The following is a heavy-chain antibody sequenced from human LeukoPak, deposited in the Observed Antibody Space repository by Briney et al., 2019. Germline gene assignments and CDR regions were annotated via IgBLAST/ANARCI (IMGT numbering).Heavy chain of an antibody. CDR2: ISSSSSYI. V-gene: IGHV3-21*01. Sequence: GGSLRLSCVGSAFTFRSCTMTWVRQAPGKGLEWVSSISSSSSYIYYADSVKGRFTISRDNAKNSLYLQMNSLRAEDTAVYYCARDPPFDPWGQGTLVTVSS. J-gene: IGHJ5*02. CDR3: ARDPPFDP. CDR1: AFTFRSCT.